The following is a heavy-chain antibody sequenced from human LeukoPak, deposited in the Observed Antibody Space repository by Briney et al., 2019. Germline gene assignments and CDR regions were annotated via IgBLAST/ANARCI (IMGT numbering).Heavy chain of an antibody. CDR1: GGSITSYY. Sequence: PSETLSLTCTVSGGSITSYYWISIRQPPGKGLEWIANIYHTGSTNYNPSLSSRVTISIDTAKNQFSLELTSVTAADTTVFYCARRVLNSSGWQDYLWGQGTLVTVSS. V-gene: IGHV4-59*01. CDR2: IYHTGST. J-gene: IGHJ4*02. D-gene: IGHD6-25*01. CDR3: ARRVLNSSGWQDYL.